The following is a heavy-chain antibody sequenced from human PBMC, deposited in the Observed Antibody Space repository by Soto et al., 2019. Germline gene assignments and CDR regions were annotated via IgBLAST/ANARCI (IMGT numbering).Heavy chain of an antibody. D-gene: IGHD6-19*01. V-gene: IGHV6-1*01. CDR2: TYYRSKWYN. J-gene: IGHJ3*02. CDR1: GDSVSSNSAA. CDR3: ARDRVSSGSQSLDAFDI. Sequence: PSQTLSLTCAISGDSVSSNSAAWNWIRQSPSRGLEWLGRTYYRSKWYNDYAVSVKSRITINPDTSKNKFSLQLNSVTTEDTVVYYCARDRVSSGSQSLDAFDIWGQGTMVTVSS.